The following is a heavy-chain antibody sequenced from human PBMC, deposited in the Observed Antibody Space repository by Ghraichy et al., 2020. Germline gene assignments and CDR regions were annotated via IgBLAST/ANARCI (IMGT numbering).Heavy chain of an antibody. Sequence: GGSLRLSCAASGFTFSDHYMSWLRQAPGKGLEWVSYISSSGTTIYYADSVKGRFTISRDNARNSLYLQMNSLRAEDTAVYYCATFPRRDHIAFDIWGPGTMVTVSS. CDR1: GFTFSDHY. D-gene: IGHD6-13*01. CDR3: ATFPRRDHIAFDI. V-gene: IGHV3-11*01. J-gene: IGHJ3*02. CDR2: ISSSGTTI.